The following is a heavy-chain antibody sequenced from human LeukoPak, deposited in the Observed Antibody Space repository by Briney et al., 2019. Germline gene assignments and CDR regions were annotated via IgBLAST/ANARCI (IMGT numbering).Heavy chain of an antibody. J-gene: IGHJ4*02. CDR3: ARVWHSSGWSTVRSGFDY. Sequence: GGSLRLSCAASGFTFSSYSMNWVRQAPGKGLEGVSYISSSSSTIYYADSVKGRFTISRDNAKNSLYLQMNSLRAEDTAVYYCARVWHSSGWSTVRSGFDYWGQGTLVTVSS. CDR2: ISSSSSTI. CDR1: GFTFSSYS. D-gene: IGHD6-19*01. V-gene: IGHV3-48*01.